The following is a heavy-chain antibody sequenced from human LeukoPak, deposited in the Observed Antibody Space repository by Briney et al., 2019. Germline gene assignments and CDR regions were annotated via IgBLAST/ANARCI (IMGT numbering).Heavy chain of an antibody. CDR3: ARDPQGAYYYYYGMDV. CDR2: INPSGGST. Sequence: ASAKVSCKASGYTFTSYYMHWVRQAPGQGLEWMGIINPSGGSTSYAQKFQGRVTMTRDTSTSTVYMELSSLRSEDTAVYYCARDPQGAYYYYYGMDVWGQGTTVTVSS. J-gene: IGHJ6*02. V-gene: IGHV1-46*01. CDR1: GYTFTSYY.